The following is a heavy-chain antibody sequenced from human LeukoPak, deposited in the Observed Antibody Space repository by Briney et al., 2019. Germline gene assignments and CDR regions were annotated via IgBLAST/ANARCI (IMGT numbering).Heavy chain of an antibody. CDR2: ISAYNGNT. Sequence: ASVKVSCKSSGYTFTSYGIIWVRQAPGQGLEWMGWISAYNGNTNYAQKLQGRVTMTTDTSTSTAYMELRSLRSDDTAVYYCARTIAAAGGNNWFDPWGQGTLVTVSS. D-gene: IGHD6-13*01. CDR3: ARTIAAAGGNNWFDP. V-gene: IGHV1-18*01. J-gene: IGHJ5*02. CDR1: GYTFTSYG.